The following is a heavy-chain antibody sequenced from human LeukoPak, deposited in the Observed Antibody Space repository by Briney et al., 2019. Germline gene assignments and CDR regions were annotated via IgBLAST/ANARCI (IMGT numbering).Heavy chain of an antibody. Sequence: GGSLRLSCAASGFTFSRHGMHWVRQAPGKGLEWVALIYYDGSHTDYVDSVKGRFTISRDNPKNTLFLQMNSLRVEDTAMYYCARVGLGNSPDYWGQGTLVTVSS. CDR2: IYYDGSHT. CDR3: ARVGLGNSPDY. CDR1: GFTFSRHG. V-gene: IGHV3-33*01. D-gene: IGHD4-23*01. J-gene: IGHJ4*02.